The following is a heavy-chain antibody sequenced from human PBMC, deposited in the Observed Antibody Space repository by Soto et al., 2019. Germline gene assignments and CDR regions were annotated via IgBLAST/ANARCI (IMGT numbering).Heavy chain of an antibody. Sequence: SETLSLTCTVSGGSISSSSYYWGWIRQPPGKGLEWIGSIYYSGSTYYNPSPKSRVTISVDTSKNQFSLKLSSVTAADTAVYYCASYDFWSGYEYYFDYWGQGTLVTVSS. J-gene: IGHJ4*02. CDR2: IYYSGST. D-gene: IGHD3-3*01. CDR3: ASYDFWSGYEYYFDY. V-gene: IGHV4-39*01. CDR1: GGSISSSSYY.